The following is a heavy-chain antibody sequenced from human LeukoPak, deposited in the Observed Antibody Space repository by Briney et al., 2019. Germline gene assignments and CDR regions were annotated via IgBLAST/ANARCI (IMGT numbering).Heavy chain of an antibody. D-gene: IGHD6-13*01. Sequence: GGSLRLSCAASGFAFSSYAMSWVRQAPGKGLEWVSSISGTGGRTYYADSVKGRFTISRDNSKNTLDLQMNSLRAADTAVYYCARDGYSNYWYLNLWGQGTLVTVSS. V-gene: IGHV3-23*01. CDR1: GFAFSSYA. CDR3: ARDGYSNYWYLNL. CDR2: ISGTGGRT. J-gene: IGHJ4*02.